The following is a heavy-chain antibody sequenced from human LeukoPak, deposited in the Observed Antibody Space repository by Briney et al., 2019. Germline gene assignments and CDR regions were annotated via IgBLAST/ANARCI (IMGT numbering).Heavy chain of an antibody. J-gene: IGHJ4*02. CDR3: ARDKARRYYYDSSGSDY. V-gene: IGHV1-18*01. CDR2: ISAYNGNT. Sequence: GASLTVSCTASGYTFTSYGISWVRQAPGQGLEWIGWISAYNGNTNYAQKHQGRVTMTTDTSTSTAYMELRSLRSDDTAVYYCARDKARRYYYDSSGSDYWGQGTLVTVSS. D-gene: IGHD3-22*01. CDR1: GYTFTSYG.